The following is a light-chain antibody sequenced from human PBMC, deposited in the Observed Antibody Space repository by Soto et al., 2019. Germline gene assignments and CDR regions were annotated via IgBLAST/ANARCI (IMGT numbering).Light chain of an antibody. CDR3: SSYTSSSTSYV. CDR2: EVS. Sequence: QSVLTQPPSASGSPGQSVTISCTGTKNDVGFYDFVSWYQQHPGKAPKLMIYEVSNRPSGVSNRFSGSKSGNTASLTISGLQAEDEADYYCSSYTSSSTSYVFGTGTKVTVL. CDR1: KNDVGFYDF. V-gene: IGLV2-14*01. J-gene: IGLJ1*01.